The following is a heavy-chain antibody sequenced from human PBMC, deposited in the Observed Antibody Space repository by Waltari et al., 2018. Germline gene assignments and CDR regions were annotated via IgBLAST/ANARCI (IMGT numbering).Heavy chain of an antibody. D-gene: IGHD3-22*01. CDR2: IKQDGSEK. CDR1: GFTFSSYW. Sequence: EVQLVESGGGLVQPGGSLRLSCAASGFTFSSYWMSWVRQAPGKGLEWVANIKQDGSEKYYVDSVKGRFTISRDNAKNSLYLQMNSLRAEDTAVYYCARSPSIVVITYFDYWGQGTLVTVSS. CDR3: ARSPSIVVITYFDY. V-gene: IGHV3-7*01. J-gene: IGHJ4*02.